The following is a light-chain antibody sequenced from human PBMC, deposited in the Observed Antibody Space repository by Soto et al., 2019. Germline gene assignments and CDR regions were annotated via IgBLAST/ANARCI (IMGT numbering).Light chain of an antibody. CDR2: DVS. Sequence: QSALTQPASVSGSPGQSITISCTGTSSDVGGYNYVSWYQQHPGKAPKLMIYDVSNRPSGVSNRFHGSKSGNTASLTISGFQAEDEADYYCSSYTSSSTFVVFGGGTKLTVL. J-gene: IGLJ2*01. CDR1: SSDVGGYNY. CDR3: SSYTSSSTFVV. V-gene: IGLV2-14*01.